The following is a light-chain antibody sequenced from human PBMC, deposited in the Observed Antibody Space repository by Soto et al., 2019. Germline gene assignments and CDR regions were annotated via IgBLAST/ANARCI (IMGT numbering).Light chain of an antibody. Sequence: VLTQTPLSSPVTLGQPASISCRSSQSLVYSDGNTYLSWLQQRPGQPPRLLIYQVSNRFSGVPDRFRGRGAGTDVTLKISRVEAEDVGVYSCIQFSHFPRTFGQGTKVEIK. J-gene: IGKJ1*01. CDR1: QSLVYSDGNTY. CDR2: QVS. V-gene: IGKV2-24*01. CDR3: IQFSHFPRT.